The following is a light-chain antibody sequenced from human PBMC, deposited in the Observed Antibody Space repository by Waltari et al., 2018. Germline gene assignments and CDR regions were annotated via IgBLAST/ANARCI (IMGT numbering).Light chain of an antibody. CDR1: QSVSSSY. V-gene: IGKV3-20*01. J-gene: IGKJ4*01. CDR3: QVYGGSPKIT. CDR2: GAS. Sequence: EIVLTQSPGTLSLSPGERAPLYCRASQSVSSSYLAWYQQKPCQAPRLLISGASSRATGVPDRFRGSGSGTGFTLTISRLEPEDFAVYVCQVYGGSPKITFGGGTKVEIK.